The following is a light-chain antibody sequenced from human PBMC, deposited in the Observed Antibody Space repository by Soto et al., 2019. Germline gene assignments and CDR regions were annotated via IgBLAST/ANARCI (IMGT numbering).Light chain of an antibody. CDR2: EVS. V-gene: IGKV2D-29*01. Sequence: DVVMTQSPLSLSVTPGQPASISCKSSQSLLHSDGKTSLYWYLQRPGQPPHLLIYEVSKRFSGVPERFSGSGSWTDFTLKISRVEADDVGVYYCMQSIQVLGQGTKLEI. CDR1: QSLLHSDGKTS. CDR3: MQSIQV. J-gene: IGKJ2*01.